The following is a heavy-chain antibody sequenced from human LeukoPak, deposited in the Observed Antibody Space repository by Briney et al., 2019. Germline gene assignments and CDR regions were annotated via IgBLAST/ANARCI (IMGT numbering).Heavy chain of an antibody. CDR1: GYTFNGYY. V-gene: IGHV1-2*02. CDR3: ARDFSYWSTREWYYFDF. D-gene: IGHD3-3*01. Sequence: GASVKVSRKASGYTFNGYYMHWVRQAPGQGPEWMGWINPNSGGTNYAQQFQGRVTMTRDTSINTAYMELSRLTPDDTAVYYCARDFSYWSTREWYYFDFWGQGTLVTVSS. J-gene: IGHJ4*02. CDR2: INPNSGGT.